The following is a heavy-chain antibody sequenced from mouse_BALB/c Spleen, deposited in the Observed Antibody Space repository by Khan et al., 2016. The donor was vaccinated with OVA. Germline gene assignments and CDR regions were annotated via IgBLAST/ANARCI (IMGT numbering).Heavy chain of an antibody. V-gene: IGHV5-6*02. CDR2: ISNGGSYT. D-gene: IGHD1-2*01. J-gene: IGHJ3*01. Sequence: DVKLVESGGDLVKPGGSLNLSCEASGFTFSSYGMSWLRQTPDKRLEWVATISNGGSYTYYPDSVKGRLTISRDNAKNTLYLQMSSLKSEDTAIYYCARHRVTTPTAWFAYWGQGTLVTVSA. CDR3: ARHRVTTPTAWFAY. CDR1: GFTFSSYG.